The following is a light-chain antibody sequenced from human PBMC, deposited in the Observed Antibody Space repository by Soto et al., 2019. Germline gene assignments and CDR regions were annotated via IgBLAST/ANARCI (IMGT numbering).Light chain of an antibody. V-gene: IGLV1-51*02. Sequence: QSVLTQPPSVSAAPGQKVTFSCSGSSSNIGKNYVSWYQQVPGTAPKLLIYEDNKRRPGIPDRFSGSKSGTSATLGITGLQTGDEADYYCGTWDSSLSVFVFGTGTKLTVL. CDR2: EDN. CDR1: SSNIGKNY. CDR3: GTWDSSLSVFV. J-gene: IGLJ1*01.